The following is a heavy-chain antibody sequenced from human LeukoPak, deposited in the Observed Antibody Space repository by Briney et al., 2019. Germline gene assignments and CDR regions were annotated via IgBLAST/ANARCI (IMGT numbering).Heavy chain of an antibody. J-gene: IGHJ4*02. V-gene: IGHV3-21*03. CDR2: ISSSSSYI. D-gene: IGHD3-10*01. Sequence: GGLRLSCAASGFTFSSYSMNWVRQAPGKGLEWVSSISSSSSYIYYADSVKGRFTISRDNAKNSLYLQMNSLRAEDTAVYYCTTYGSGRKFDYWGQGILVTVPS. CDR1: GFTFSSYS. CDR3: TTYGSGRKFDY.